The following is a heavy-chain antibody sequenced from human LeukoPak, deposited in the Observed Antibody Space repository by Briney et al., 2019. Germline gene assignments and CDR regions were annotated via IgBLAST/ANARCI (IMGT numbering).Heavy chain of an antibody. CDR3: ARRRAATTIYHYSMDF. J-gene: IGHJ6*02. D-gene: IGHD5/OR15-5a*01. Sequence: GESLKISCKGYGYSFTNYWIGWVRQMPGKGLEWMGIIYPSDSETRYSPSFQGQVTISVDKSITTAYLQWRSLKASDTATYYCARRRAATTIYHYSMDFWGHGTTVIVSS. CDR1: GYSFTNYW. CDR2: IYPSDSET. V-gene: IGHV5-51*01.